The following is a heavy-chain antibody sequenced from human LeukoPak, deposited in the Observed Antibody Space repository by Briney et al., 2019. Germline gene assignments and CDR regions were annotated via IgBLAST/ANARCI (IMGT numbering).Heavy chain of an antibody. CDR3: VKDYFGSGGYSSRLDS. D-gene: IGHD3-22*01. J-gene: IGHJ5*01. CDR2: INGNGGRT. Sequence: HPGGSLRLSCAASGFTFSSYAMHWVRQAPGKGLEYVSAINGNGGRTFYADSVKGRFTISRDNSKNTLCLEVSSLRVEDTAIYYCVKDYFGSGGYSSRLDSWGQGTLVTVSP. CDR1: GFTFSSYA. V-gene: IGHV3-64D*09.